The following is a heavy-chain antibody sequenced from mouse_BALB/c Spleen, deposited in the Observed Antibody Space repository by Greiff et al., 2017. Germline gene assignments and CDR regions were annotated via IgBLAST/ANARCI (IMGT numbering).Heavy chain of an antibody. Sequence: DVMLVESGGGLVKPGGSLKLSCAASGFTFSSYAMSWVRQSPEKRLEWVAEISSGGSYTYYPDTVTGRFTISRDNAKNTLYLEMSSLRSEDTAMYYCARYGNYVVNYAMDYWGQGTSVTVSS. CDR2: ISSGGSYT. D-gene: IGHD2-1*01. CDR3: ARYGNYVVNYAMDY. J-gene: IGHJ4*01. V-gene: IGHV5-9-4*01. CDR1: GFTFSSYA.